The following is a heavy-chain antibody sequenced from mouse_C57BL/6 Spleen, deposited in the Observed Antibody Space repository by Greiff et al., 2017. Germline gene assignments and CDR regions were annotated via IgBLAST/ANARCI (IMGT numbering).Heavy chain of an antibody. J-gene: IGHJ1*03. V-gene: IGHV1-15*01. Sequence: QVQLQQSGAELVRPGASVTLSCKASGYTFTDYEMHWVKQTPVHGLEWIGAIDPETGGTAYNQKFKGKAILTADKSSSTAYMELRSLTSEDSAVYYCTRRSDGYFYWYFDVWGTGTTVTVSS. CDR3: TRRSDGYFYWYFDV. CDR2: IDPETGGT. CDR1: GYTFTDYE. D-gene: IGHD2-3*01.